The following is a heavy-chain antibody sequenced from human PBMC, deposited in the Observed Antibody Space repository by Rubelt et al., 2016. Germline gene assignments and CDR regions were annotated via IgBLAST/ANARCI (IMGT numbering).Heavy chain of an antibody. V-gene: IGHV1-18*01. Sequence: VGWISTYNGNTNYAQKVQGRVTMTTDTSTSTAYMELRSLRSDDTAVYYCARDQGSGWTNFDYWGQGTLVTVSS. J-gene: IGHJ4*02. CDR3: ARDQGSGWTNFDY. D-gene: IGHD6-19*01. CDR2: ISTYNGNT.